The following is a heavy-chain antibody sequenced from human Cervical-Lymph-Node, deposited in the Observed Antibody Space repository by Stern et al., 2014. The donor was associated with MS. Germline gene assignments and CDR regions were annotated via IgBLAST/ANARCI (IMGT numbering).Heavy chain of an antibody. CDR1: GFTFSSYG. CDR3: PRDYEDTSMLFDH. V-gene: IGHV3-30*03. D-gene: IGHD2-8*01. J-gene: IGHJ4*02. Sequence: VHLVESGGAVVQPGRSLRLSCAASGFTFSSYGMHWVRQAPGKGLEWVTVISYDGNHKYYAASVKGRFTISRDNSKNTLHLQMNSVTPDDTAIYYCPRDYEDTSMLFDHWGQGTLVTVSS. CDR2: ISYDGNHK.